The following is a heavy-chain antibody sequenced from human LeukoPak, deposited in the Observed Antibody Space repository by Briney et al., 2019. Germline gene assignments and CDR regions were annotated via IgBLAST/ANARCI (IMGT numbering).Heavy chain of an antibody. D-gene: IGHD4-17*01. V-gene: IGHV4-61*02. CDR1: GGSISSGSYY. CDR2: IYTSGST. J-gene: IGHJ4*02. CDR3: ARETTVTTAFDY. Sequence: PSQTLSLTCTVSGGSISSGSYYWSWIRQPAGKGLEWIRRIYTSGSTNYNPSLKSRVTISVDTSKNQFSLKLSSVTAADTAVYYCARETTVTTAFDYWGQGTLVTVSS.